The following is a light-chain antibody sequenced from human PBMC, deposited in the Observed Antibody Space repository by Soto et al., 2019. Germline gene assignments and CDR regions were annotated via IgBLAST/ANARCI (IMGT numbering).Light chain of an antibody. CDR1: QTISSW. CDR2: DAS. J-gene: IGKJ2*01. V-gene: IGKV1-5*01. CDR3: QQYKSALYT. Sequence: DIQMTQSPSTLSASVGDRITITCRASQTISSWLAWYQQKPGKAPKLLIYDASTLESGVPSRFSGSGSGTEFTRTISSLQPDDFATYYRQQYKSALYTFGQGTNLEIK.